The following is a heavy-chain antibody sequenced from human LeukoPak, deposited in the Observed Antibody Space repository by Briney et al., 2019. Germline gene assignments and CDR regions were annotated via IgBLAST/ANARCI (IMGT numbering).Heavy chain of an antibody. CDR3: ARGPPGDYDFWSGYYLFGYFDY. CDR2: ISAYNGNT. V-gene: IGHV1-18*01. J-gene: IGHJ4*02. Sequence: ASVKVSCKASGYTFTSYDINWVRQAPGQGLEWMGWISAYNGNTNYAQKLQGRVTMTTDTSTSTAYMELRSLRSDDTAVYYCARGPPGDYDFWSGYYLFGYFDYWGQGTLVTVSS. D-gene: IGHD3-3*01. CDR1: GYTFTSYD.